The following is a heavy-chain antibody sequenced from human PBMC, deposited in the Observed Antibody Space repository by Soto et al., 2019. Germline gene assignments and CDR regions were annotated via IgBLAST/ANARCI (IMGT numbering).Heavy chain of an antibody. V-gene: IGHV2-70*11. CDR2: IDWDDDK. J-gene: IGHJ3*02. Sequence: SGPTLVNPTQTLTLTCTFSGFSLSTSGMCVSWIRQPPGKALEWFARIDWDDDKYYSTSLKTRLTISKDTSKNQVVLTMTNMDPVDTATYYCARIRHSSSWTGAFDIWGQGTMVTVSS. CDR1: GFSLSTSGMC. D-gene: IGHD6-13*01. CDR3: ARIRHSSSWTGAFDI.